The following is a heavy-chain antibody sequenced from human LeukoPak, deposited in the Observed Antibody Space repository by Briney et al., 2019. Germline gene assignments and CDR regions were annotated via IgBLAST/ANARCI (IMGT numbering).Heavy chain of an antibody. CDR2: IYYSGST. CDR1: GGSISSSSYY. CDR3: ARIGLRANFDY. J-gene: IGHJ4*02. D-gene: IGHD3-3*01. V-gene: IGHV4-39*01. Sequence: SETLSLTCTVSGGSISSSSYYWGWIRQPPGKGLEWIGSIYYSGSTYYNPSLKSRVTISVDTSKNQFSLKLSSVTAADTPVYYCARIGLRANFDYWGQGTLVTVSS.